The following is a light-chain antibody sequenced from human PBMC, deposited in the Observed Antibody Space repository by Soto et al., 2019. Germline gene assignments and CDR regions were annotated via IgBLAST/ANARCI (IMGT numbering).Light chain of an antibody. CDR2: DLS. J-gene: IGLJ1*01. CDR3: SSYTSSSTPYV. V-gene: IGLV2-14*01. CDR1: SSDVGASKY. Sequence: QSALTQPASVSGSPGQSITISCTGTSSDVGASKYVTWYQQPPGKAPRIIIYDLSDRPSGVSFRFSGSKSGNTASLTISGLQAEDEADYYCSSYTSSSTPYVFGSGTKVTVL.